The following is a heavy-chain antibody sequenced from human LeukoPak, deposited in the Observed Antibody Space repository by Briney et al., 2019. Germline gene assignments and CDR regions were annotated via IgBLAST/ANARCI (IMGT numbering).Heavy chain of an antibody. CDR1: GGSISSYY. V-gene: IGHV4-59*01. Sequence: SETLSLTCTVSGGSISSYYWSWIRQPPGKGLEWIGYICYSGSTNYNPSLKSRVTISVDTSKNQFSLKLSSVTAADTAVYYCARASPSHGYYYGMDVWGQGTTVTVSS. J-gene: IGHJ6*02. CDR3: ARASPSHGYYYGMDV. CDR2: ICYSGST.